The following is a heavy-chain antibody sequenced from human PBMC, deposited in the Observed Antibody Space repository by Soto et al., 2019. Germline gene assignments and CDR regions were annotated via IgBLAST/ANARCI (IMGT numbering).Heavy chain of an antibody. V-gene: IGHV4-31*03. J-gene: IGHJ6*03. D-gene: IGHD2-15*01. Sequence: QVQLQESGPGLVKPSQTLSLTCTVSGGSISSGGYYWSWIRQHPGKGLEWIGYIYYSGSTYYNPSLKSRVNISVDTSKTQFSLKLSSVTAADTAVYYCARGKRRDCSGGSCYYMDVWGKGTTVTVSS. CDR2: IYYSGST. CDR3: ARGKRRDCSGGSCYYMDV. CDR1: GGSISSGGYY.